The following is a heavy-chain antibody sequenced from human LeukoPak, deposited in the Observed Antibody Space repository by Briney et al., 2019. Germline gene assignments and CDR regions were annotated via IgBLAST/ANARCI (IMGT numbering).Heavy chain of an antibody. CDR2: IKEDGSEK. CDR3: ARSLFDGGSQYRHFDP. Sequence: GGSLRLSCAASGFTFSAHWMSWVRQAPGKGLEWVANIKEDGSEKNYVDSVKGRFTISRDNAKNSLYVQMNSLRAEDTAVYYCARSLFDGGSQYRHFDPWGRGTLVTVSS. CDR1: GFTFSAHW. D-gene: IGHD1-26*01. J-gene: IGHJ2*01. V-gene: IGHV3-7*01.